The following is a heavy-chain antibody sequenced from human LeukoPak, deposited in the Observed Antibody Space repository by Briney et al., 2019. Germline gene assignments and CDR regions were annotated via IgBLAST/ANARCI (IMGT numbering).Heavy chain of an antibody. J-gene: IGHJ4*02. D-gene: IGHD2/OR15-2a*01. Sequence: AETLSHTIGVAVDSMSGDYGGWRRQKKKKGLEWVGYIYYSGSTNYNPSLKSRVTISVDTSKNQFSLKLSSVTAADTAVYYCARAGGDGISLGLFDYWGQGTLVTVSS. V-gene: IGHV4-59*01. CDR1: VDSMSGDY. CDR2: IYYSGST. CDR3: ARAGGDGISLGLFDY.